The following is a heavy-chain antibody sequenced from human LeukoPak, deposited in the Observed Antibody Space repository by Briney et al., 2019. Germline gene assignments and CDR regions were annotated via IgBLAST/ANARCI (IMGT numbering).Heavy chain of an antibody. J-gene: IGHJ4*02. CDR3: ARAPGYGSGSYYRGNY. CDR1: GYTFTGYY. D-gene: IGHD3-10*01. CDR2: INPNSGGT. V-gene: IGHV1-2*02. Sequence: GASVKVSCKASGYTFTGYYMHWVRQAPGQGLEWMGWINPNSGGTNYAQKFQGRVTMNRDTSISTAYMELSRRRSNDTAVYYCARAPGYGSGSYYRGNYWGQGTLVTVSS.